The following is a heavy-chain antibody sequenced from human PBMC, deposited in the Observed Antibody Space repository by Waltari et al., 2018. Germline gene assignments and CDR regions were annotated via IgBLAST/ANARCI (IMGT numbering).Heavy chain of an antibody. CDR1: GGSISSGSYY. CDR3: ARDLLVAAAGY. D-gene: IGHD6-13*01. J-gene: IGHJ4*02. V-gene: IGHV4-61*09. CDR2: IYTSGST. Sequence: QVQLQESGPGLVKPSQTLSLTCIVSGGSISSGSYYWSWIRQPAGKGLEWIGYIYTSGSTNYNPSLKSRVTISVDTSKNQFSLKLSSVTAADTAVYYCARDLLVAAAGYWGQGTLVTVSS.